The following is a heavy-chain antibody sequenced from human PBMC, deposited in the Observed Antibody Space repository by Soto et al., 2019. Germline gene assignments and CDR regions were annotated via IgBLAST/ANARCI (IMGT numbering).Heavy chain of an antibody. CDR1: GGSISNYY. D-gene: IGHD6-13*01. Sequence: QVQLQESGPGLVKPSETLSLTCTVSGGSISNYYWSLIRQPAGKGLEWIGRIYTSGSTNYNPSLKSRVNMSVDTSKNQFSLKLSSVTAADTAVYYCARAWAAAGKGWFDPWGQGTLVTVSS. CDR2: IYTSGST. CDR3: ARAWAAAGKGWFDP. J-gene: IGHJ5*02. V-gene: IGHV4-4*07.